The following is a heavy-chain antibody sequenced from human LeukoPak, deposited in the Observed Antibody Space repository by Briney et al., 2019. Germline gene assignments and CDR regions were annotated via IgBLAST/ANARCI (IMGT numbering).Heavy chain of an antibody. CDR2: VNSDGSST. J-gene: IGHJ4*02. D-gene: IGHD6-19*01. CDR1: GFTFSSYW. CDR3: ARHSSGRPWNY. Sequence: GGSLRLSCAASGFTFSSYWMHWVRQAPGRGLVWVSRVNSDGSSTSYADSVKGRFTISRDNAKNTLYLQMNSLRAEDTAVYYCARHSSGRPWNYWGQGTLVTVSS. V-gene: IGHV3-74*01.